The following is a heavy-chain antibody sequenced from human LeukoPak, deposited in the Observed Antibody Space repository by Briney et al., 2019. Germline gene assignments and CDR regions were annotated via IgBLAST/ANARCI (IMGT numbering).Heavy chain of an antibody. J-gene: IGHJ5*02. CDR2: INPNSGGT. Sequence: ASAKVSCKASGYTFTGYYMHWVRQAPGQGLEWMGRINPNSGGTNYAQKFQGRVTMTRDTSISTAYMELSRLRSDDTAVYYCARELPSAGAARRHDHQNWFDPWGQGTLVTVSS. CDR3: ARELPSAGAARRHDHQNWFDP. D-gene: IGHD6-6*01. CDR1: GYTFTGYY. V-gene: IGHV1-2*06.